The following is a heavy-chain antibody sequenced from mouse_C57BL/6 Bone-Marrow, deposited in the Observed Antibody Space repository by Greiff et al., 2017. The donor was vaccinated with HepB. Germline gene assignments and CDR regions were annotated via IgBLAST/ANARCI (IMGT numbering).Heavy chain of an antibody. V-gene: IGHV3-6*01. Sequence: EVHLVESGPGLVKPSQSLSLTCSVTGYSITSGYYWNWIRQFPGNKLEWMGYISYDGSNNYNPSLKNRISITRDTSKNQFFLKLNTVTTEDTATYYCARIYGRGYWYFDVWGTGTTVTVSS. CDR1: GYSITSGYY. D-gene: IGHD1-1*01. CDR3: ARIYGRGYWYFDV. J-gene: IGHJ1*03. CDR2: ISYDGSN.